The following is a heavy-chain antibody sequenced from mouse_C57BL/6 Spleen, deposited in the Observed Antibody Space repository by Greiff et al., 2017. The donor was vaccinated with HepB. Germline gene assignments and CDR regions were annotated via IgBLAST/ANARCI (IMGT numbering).Heavy chain of an antibody. J-gene: IGHJ1*03. Sequence: VQLQQSGAELAKPGASVKLSCKASGYTFTSYWMHWVKQRPGQGLEWIGYINPSSGYTKYNQKFKDMATLTADKSSSTVYMQLSSLAYEDSAVYYGARSMCGSSYWYFDVWGTGTTVTVSS. CDR2: INPSSGYT. D-gene: IGHD1-1*01. CDR3: ARSMCGSSYWYFDV. CDR1: GYTFTSYW. V-gene: IGHV1-7*01.